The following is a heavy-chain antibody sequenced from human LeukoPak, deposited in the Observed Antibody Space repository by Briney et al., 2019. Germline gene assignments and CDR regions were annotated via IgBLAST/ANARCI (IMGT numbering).Heavy chain of an antibody. CDR1: GFTFSSCW. V-gene: IGHV3-7*01. CDR3: ARDQGLYCSITSCYIRYFDY. CDR2: IKQDGSET. J-gene: IGHJ4*02. Sequence: GGSLRLSCAASGFTFSSCWMSWVRQASGKGLVWVVNIKQDGSETYYVASVKGRYTISRDNTKNSLYLQMNTLRAEDTAVYYCARDQGLYCSITSCYIRYFDYWGQGTLVTVSS. D-gene: IGHD2-2*02.